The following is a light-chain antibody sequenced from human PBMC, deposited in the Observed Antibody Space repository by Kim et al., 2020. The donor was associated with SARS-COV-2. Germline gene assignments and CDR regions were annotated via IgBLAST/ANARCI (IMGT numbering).Light chain of an antibody. J-gene: IGLJ1*01. CDR2: QDS. Sequence: PGQKASRTCSGGKLWGKYACWYQQKQGQSPVLVIFQDSKRPSWIPERFSGSKTGKTATLTISGSQDMDEADDYCQAGDGSTLYVFGTGTKVTVL. CDR3: QAGDGSTLYV. CDR1: KLWGKY. V-gene: IGLV3-1*01.